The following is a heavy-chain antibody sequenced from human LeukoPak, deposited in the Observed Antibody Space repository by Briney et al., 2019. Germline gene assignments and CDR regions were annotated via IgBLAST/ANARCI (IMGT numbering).Heavy chain of an antibody. V-gene: IGHV3-74*01. CDR3: AKDRAQWLVGLFDY. CDR2: IYGDGSGT. D-gene: IGHD6-19*01. Sequence: PGGSLRLSCAASGFPFNTNWMHWVRQAPGKGLVWVSRIYGDGSGTSYADSVKGRFTISRDNSKNTLYLQMNSLRAEDTAVYYCAKDRAQWLVGLFDYWGQGTLVTVSS. CDR1: GFPFNTNW. J-gene: IGHJ4*02.